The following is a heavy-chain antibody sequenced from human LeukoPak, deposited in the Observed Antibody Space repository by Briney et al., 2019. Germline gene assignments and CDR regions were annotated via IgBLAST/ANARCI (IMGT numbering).Heavy chain of an antibody. V-gene: IGHV4-59*01. CDR3: ARSRIVATTHPYYFDF. J-gene: IGHJ4*02. CDR1: GVSITTYY. Sequence: SETLSLTCNVSGVSITTYYWRWLRQTPGKGLQWLGYVFYSGTSTYNPSLKSRVSVSVDTSKNQFSLKLRSVTAADTAIYYCARSRIVATTHPYYFDFWGRGTLVTVSS. D-gene: IGHD5-12*01. CDR2: VFYSGTS.